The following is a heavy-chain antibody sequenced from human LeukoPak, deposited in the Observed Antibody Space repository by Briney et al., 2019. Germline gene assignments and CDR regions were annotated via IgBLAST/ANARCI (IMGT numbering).Heavy chain of an antibody. CDR1: GFTFDNYG. J-gene: IGHJ3*02. Sequence: GGSLRLSCAASGFTFDNYGMSWVRQAPGKGLEWVSGIYLIVGSTGYAQSVKGRFTISRDNSKSSLYLEMNSLRAEDTALYYCARIDTYYYDSSGYYSAFDIWGQGTIVTVSS. D-gene: IGHD3-22*01. CDR3: ARIDTYYYDSSGYYSAFDI. CDR2: IYLIVGST. V-gene: IGHV3-20*04.